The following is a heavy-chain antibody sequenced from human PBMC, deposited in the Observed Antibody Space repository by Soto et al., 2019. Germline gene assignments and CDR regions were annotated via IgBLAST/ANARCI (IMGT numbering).Heavy chain of an antibody. CDR3: AREEGFRITMDRGRWFDP. CDR1: GYTFTGYY. CDR2: VNPISGDT. Sequence: QIQVVQSGAEVKKPGASVKVSCRASGYTFTGYYLHWVRQAPGQGLEWMGWVNPISGDTNYAQKFQDRVIMTRDRSITTVHMELSRLRSDDTAVYYCAREEGFRITMDRGRWFDPWGQGTLVTVSS. V-gene: IGHV1-2*02. D-gene: IGHD3-10*01. J-gene: IGHJ5*02.